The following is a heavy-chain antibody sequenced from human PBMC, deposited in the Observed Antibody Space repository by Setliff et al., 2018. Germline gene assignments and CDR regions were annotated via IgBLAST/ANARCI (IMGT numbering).Heavy chain of an antibody. D-gene: IGHD5-12*01. CDR2: INHRGST. J-gene: IGHJ4*02. CDR3: AGDAYDYPFDY. CDR1: GGSISSGVYY. Sequence: SETLSLTCTVSGGSISSGVYYWAWIRQPPGKGLEWVGEINHRGSTTYNPSLKSRVIMSVDTSKNQFSLTLSSVTAADTAVYYCAGDAYDYPFDYWGQGTLVTVSS. V-gene: IGHV4-39*01.